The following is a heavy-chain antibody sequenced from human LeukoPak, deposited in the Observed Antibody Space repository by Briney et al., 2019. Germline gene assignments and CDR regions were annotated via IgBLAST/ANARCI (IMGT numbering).Heavy chain of an antibody. V-gene: IGHV1-2*02. Sequence: ASVKVSCKASGYTFTGYYLHWVRQAPGQGLEWMGWIHPKSGDTHYARKFLGRVTLTRDTSTTIVYMELKWLTSDDTAVYYCSRGSGISFGGIDYWGQGTLVTVSS. CDR2: IHPKSGDT. D-gene: IGHD3-16*01. CDR3: SRGSGISFGGIDY. J-gene: IGHJ4*02. CDR1: GYTFTGYY.